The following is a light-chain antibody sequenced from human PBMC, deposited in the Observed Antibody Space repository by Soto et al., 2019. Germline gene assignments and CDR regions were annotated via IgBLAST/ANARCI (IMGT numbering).Light chain of an antibody. CDR3: QQYNNWPPGRT. CDR2: GAS. Sequence: EIVMTQSPATLSVSPGERATLSCRASQSVSSNLAWYQQKPGQAPRLLIYGASTRATGIPARFIGSGSGTEFTLTISSLQSEDFAVYYCQQYNNWPPGRTFGQGTKVEIK. CDR1: QSVSSN. V-gene: IGKV3-15*01. J-gene: IGKJ1*01.